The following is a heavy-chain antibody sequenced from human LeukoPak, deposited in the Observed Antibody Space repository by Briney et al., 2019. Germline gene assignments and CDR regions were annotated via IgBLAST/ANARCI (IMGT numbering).Heavy chain of an antibody. V-gene: IGHV4-59*01. D-gene: IGHD4-17*01. Sequence: SETLSLTCTVSGGSISSYYWSWIRQPPGKGLEWIGYIYYSGSTNYNPSLKSRVTISVDTSKNQFSLKLSSVTVADTAVYYCARDRATGFDPWGQGTLVTVSS. J-gene: IGHJ5*02. CDR3: ARDRATGFDP. CDR2: IYYSGST. CDR1: GGSISSYY.